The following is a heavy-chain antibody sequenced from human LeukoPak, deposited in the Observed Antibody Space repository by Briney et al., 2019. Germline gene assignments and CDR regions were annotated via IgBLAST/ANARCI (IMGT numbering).Heavy chain of an antibody. CDR3: VKNDGWFHLAQ. V-gene: IGHV3-53*01. CDR1: GFTVSNKY. CDR2: LYNAGST. J-gene: IGHJ4*02. D-gene: IGHD6-19*01. Sequence: GGSLRLSCVASGFTVSNKYMSWVRQAPGKGLEWVSVLYNAGSTYYADSVKGRFTISRDNTNNALYLQMNSLRVEDTAVYYCVKNDGWFHLAQWGQGTLVTVSS.